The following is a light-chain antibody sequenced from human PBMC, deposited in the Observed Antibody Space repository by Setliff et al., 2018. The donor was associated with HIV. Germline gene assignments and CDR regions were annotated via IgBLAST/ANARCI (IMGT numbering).Light chain of an antibody. V-gene: IGLV2-14*03. CDR2: EVS. CDR3: SSYTSSNTLL. Sequence: QSALAQPASVSGSPGQPIAISCTGTSSDVGAYDYVSWYQQHPGKAPKLIIYEVSYRPSGVSDRFSGSKSGNTASLTISGLQAEDEADYYCSSYTSSNTLLFGGGTKGTVL. CDR1: SSDVGAYDY. J-gene: IGLJ2*01.